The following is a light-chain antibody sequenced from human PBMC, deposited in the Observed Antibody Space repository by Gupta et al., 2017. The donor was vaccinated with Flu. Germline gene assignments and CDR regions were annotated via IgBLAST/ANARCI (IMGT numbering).Light chain of an antibody. Sequence: DVQMTQSPSTLSASVGDRVNITCRASRSVCGLFACYQQKPGKAPHLLIYAATTLETGVPSRFSGSGSGTEFTLTISSLQPDDFGTYYCQQYNSYTITFGQGTRLEI. J-gene: IGKJ5*01. CDR1: RSVCGL. CDR3: QQYNSYTIT. CDR2: AAT. V-gene: IGKV1-5*03.